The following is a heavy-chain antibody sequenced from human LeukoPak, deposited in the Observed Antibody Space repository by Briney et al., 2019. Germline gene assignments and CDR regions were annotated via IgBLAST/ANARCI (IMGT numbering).Heavy chain of an antibody. CDR3: AREASDYYGSGQVGYMDV. CDR2: RYHSGSI. D-gene: IGHD3-10*01. Sequence: PSETLSLTCTVSGYSITTSYYWGWIRQTPGKGLEWIASRYHSGSIYYNPSLKSRVTISVDTSKNQFSLKLSSVTAADTAVYYCAREASDYYGSGQVGYMDVWGKGTTVTISS. CDR1: GYSITTSYY. V-gene: IGHV4-38-2*02. J-gene: IGHJ6*03.